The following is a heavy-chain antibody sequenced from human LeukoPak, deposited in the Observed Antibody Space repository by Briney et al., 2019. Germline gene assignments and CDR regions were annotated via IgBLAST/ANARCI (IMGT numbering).Heavy chain of an antibody. V-gene: IGHV3-21*01. Sequence: GGSLRLSCAASAFAFSSHSMTWVRQAPGKGLEWVSSISSSGRNVYYADSVKGRFTISRDNAKNSLYLQMSSLRVDDTAQYFCARDQGVAVAVYYFDYWGQGALVTVSS. CDR2: ISSSGRNV. CDR1: AFAFSSHS. J-gene: IGHJ4*02. CDR3: ARDQGVAVAVYYFDY. D-gene: IGHD6-19*01.